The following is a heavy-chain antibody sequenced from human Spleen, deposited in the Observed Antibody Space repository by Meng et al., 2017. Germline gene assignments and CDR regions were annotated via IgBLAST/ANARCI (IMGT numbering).Heavy chain of an antibody. CDR1: GFTFSGYA. CDR3: ARDLGGYCSGGSCYPGRYGMDV. CDR2: IWFDGSNK. V-gene: IGHV3-33*01. J-gene: IGHJ6*02. Sequence: GGSLRLSCAASGFTFSGYAMHWVRQAPGKGLEWVAVIWFDGSNKFYADSVKGRFTISRDNSKNTLYLQMNSLRAEDTAVYSCARDLGGYCSGGSCYPGRYGMDVWGQGTTVTVSS. D-gene: IGHD2-15*01.